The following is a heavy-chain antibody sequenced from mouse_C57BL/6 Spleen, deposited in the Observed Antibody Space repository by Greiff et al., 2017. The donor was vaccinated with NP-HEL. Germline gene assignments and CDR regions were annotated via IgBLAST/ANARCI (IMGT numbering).Heavy chain of an antibody. D-gene: IGHD1-1*01. CDR1: GYAFSSSW. V-gene: IGHV1-82*01. CDR2: IYPGDGDT. J-gene: IGHJ2*01. CDR3: ARSHYYGSSYYFDY. Sequence: VQLVESGPELVKPGASVKISCKASGYAFSSSWMNWVKQRPGKGLEWIGRIYPGDGDTNYNGKFKGKATLTADKSSNTAYMQLSSLTSEDSAVYFCARSHYYGSSYYFDYWGQGTTLTVSS.